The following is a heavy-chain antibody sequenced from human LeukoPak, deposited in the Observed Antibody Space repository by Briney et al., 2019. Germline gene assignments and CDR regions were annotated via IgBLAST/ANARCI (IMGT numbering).Heavy chain of an antibody. V-gene: IGHV4-39*01. Sequence: SETLSLTCTVSGGSISSSSYYWGWLRQPPGTGLEWIGSIYYSGSTYYNPSLKSRVTISVDTSKNQFSLKLSSVTAADTAVYYCARHYPYDSSGYYGYYYYYYGMDVWGQGTTVTVSS. CDR1: GGSISSSSYY. CDR3: ARHYPYDSSGYYGYYYYYYGMDV. CDR2: IYYSGST. J-gene: IGHJ6*02. D-gene: IGHD3-22*01.